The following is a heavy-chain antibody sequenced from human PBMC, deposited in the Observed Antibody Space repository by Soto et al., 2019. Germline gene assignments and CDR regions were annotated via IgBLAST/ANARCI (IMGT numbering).Heavy chain of an antibody. CDR2: FYYTGGT. D-gene: IGHD3-3*01. V-gene: IGHV4-39*01. CDR1: GASISSSRSY. J-gene: IGHJ4*02. Sequence: SETLSLTCTVSGASISSSRSYWGWVRQPPGKGLEWIVSFYYTGGTYSTYYNPSLKSRVTISVDTSKSQFSLNLRSVTAADTAVYYCASPRQGNYDFLSGYYALDYWGQGTLVTVPQ. CDR3: ASPRQGNYDFLSGYYALDY.